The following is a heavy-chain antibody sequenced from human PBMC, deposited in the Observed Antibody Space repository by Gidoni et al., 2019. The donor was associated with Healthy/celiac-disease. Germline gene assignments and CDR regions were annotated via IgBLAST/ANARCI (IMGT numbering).Heavy chain of an antibody. CDR1: GVTFSSYG. CDR3: ARDRNVVVPAAIRGMDV. V-gene: IGHV3-33*01. D-gene: IGHD2-2*01. CDR2: IWYDGSNK. J-gene: IGHJ6*02. Sequence: QVQLVESGGGVVQPGRSLRLSCAASGVTFSSYGMHWVRQAPGKGLEWVAVIWYDGSNKYYADSVKGRFTISRDNSKNTLYLQMNSLRAEDTAVYYCARDRNVVVPAAIRGMDVWGQGTTVTVSS.